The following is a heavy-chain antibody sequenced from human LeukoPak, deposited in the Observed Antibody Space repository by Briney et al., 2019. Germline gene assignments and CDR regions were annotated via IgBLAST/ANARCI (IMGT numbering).Heavy chain of an antibody. J-gene: IGHJ3*02. CDR2: INPNSGGT. CDR1: GYTFTGYY. Sequence: ASVKVSCKASGYTFTGYYMHWVRQAPEQGLEWMGWINPNSGGTNYAQKFQGRVTMTRDTSISTAYMELSRLRSDDTAVYYCASLKNYYDSSGYLVTDAFDIWGQGTMVTVSS. CDR3: ASLKNYYDSSGYLVTDAFDI. D-gene: IGHD3-22*01. V-gene: IGHV1-2*02.